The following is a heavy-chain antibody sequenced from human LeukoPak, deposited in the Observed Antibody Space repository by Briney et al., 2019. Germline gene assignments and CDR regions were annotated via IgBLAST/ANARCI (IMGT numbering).Heavy chain of an antibody. CDR3: ARPGVGSGRYGAFDV. Sequence: SETLSLTCSVSGGSISRYYWSWIRQPPGKGLEWIGYIYYTGSTNYNPSLKSRVTISVDTSKNQFSLNLNSVTAADTAVYYCARPGVGSGRYGAFDVWGQGIKVTVSS. J-gene: IGHJ3*01. CDR1: GGSISRYY. V-gene: IGHV4-59*08. D-gene: IGHD5-18*01. CDR2: IYYTGST.